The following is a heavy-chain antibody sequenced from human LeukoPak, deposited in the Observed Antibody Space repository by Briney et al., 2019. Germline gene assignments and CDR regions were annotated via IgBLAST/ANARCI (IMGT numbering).Heavy chain of an antibody. V-gene: IGHV4-59*01. D-gene: IGHD4-17*01. Sequence: PSETLSLTCTVSGGSISSYYWSWIRQPPGKGLEWIGYIYYSGSTNYNPSLKSRVTISVDTSKNQFSLKLSSVTAADTAVYYCARGLYGDYLRFEYWGQGTLVTVSS. CDR3: ARGLYGDYLRFEY. CDR2: IYYSGST. J-gene: IGHJ4*02. CDR1: GGSISSYY.